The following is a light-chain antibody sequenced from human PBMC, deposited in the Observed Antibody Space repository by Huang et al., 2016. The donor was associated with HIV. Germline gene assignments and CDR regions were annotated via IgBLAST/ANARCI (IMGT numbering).Light chain of an antibody. J-gene: IGKJ2*01. CDR1: QNINTY. V-gene: IGKV1-39*01. CDR3: QQSVNTPRT. CDR2: GES. Sequence: DIQLTQSPSSLSPSVGDRVTITCRASQNINTYLNWYQHQPGKAPNLLIYGESTLQIGVPSTFSGSGSGTDFTLTISSLQPEDSAVYFCQQSVNTPRTFGQGTKLEIK.